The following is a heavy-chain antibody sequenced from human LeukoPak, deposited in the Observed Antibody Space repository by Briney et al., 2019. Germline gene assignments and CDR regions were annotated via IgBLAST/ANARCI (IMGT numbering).Heavy chain of an antibody. CDR1: GFTLSSYS. CDR2: ISSSSIYI. V-gene: IGHV3-21*04. D-gene: IGHD6-13*01. CDR3: ARGLRMAAEFDY. Sequence: GGSLRLSCAASGFTLSSYSMNWVRQAPGKGLEWVSSISSSSIYIYYADSLKGRFTISRDNAKNSLYLQMNSLRAEDTAVYYCARGLRMAAEFDYWGQGTLVTVSS. J-gene: IGHJ4*02.